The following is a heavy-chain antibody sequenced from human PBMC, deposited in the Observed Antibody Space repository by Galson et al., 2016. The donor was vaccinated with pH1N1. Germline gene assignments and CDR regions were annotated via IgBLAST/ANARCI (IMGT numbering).Heavy chain of an antibody. CDR3: AKDLCSGASCYTVWEVRDFDY. Sequence: SLRLSCAASGFTFGTYGMSWVRQAPGKGLEWVSSISRADDTYYADSVKGRFTISRDNSKNSLFLQMSSLRADDTALYYCAKDLCSGASCYTVWEVRDFDYWGQGTLATVSS. J-gene: IGHJ4*02. CDR1: GFTFGTYG. CDR2: ISRADDT. D-gene: IGHD2-2*02. V-gene: IGHV3-23*01.